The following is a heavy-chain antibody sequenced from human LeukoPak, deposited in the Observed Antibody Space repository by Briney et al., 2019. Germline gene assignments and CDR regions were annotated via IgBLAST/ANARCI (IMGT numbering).Heavy chain of an antibody. CDR1: GYTLTELS. CDR2: FDPEDGET. V-gene: IGHV1-24*01. CDR3: ARSQYSSGGGDY. J-gene: IGHJ4*02. Sequence: ASVKVSCKVSGYTLTELSMHWVRQAPGKGLEWMGGFDPEDGETIYAQKFQGRVTMTTDTSTSTAYMELRSLRSDDTAVYYCARSQYSSGGGDYWGQGTLVSVSS. D-gene: IGHD3-22*01.